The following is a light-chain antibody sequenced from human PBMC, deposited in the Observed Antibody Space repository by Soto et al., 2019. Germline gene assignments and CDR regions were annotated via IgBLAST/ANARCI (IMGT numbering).Light chain of an antibody. CDR2: LGS. CDR3: MQPRQSWT. Sequence: DIVMTQSPLSLPVTPGEPASISCRSSQSLLHSNGYNYLDWYLQKPGQSPQLLIYLGSNRASGVPDRVGGSGSGTDFTLKISRVEAEAVGLYYCMQPRQSWTFGQGTKVEIK. V-gene: IGKV2-28*01. CDR1: QSLLHSNGYNY. J-gene: IGKJ1*01.